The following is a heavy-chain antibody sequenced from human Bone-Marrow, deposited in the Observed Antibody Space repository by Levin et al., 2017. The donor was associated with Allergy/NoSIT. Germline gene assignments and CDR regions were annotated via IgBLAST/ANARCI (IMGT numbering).Heavy chain of an antibody. J-gene: IGHJ5*02. D-gene: IGHD5-24*01. Sequence: GESLKISCAASGFTFSNSWMSWVRQTPGKGLEWVANIKEDGSEKYYVDSVKGRFTISRDNAKNSLYVQMNSLRAEDTAVYYCARDQFRRATIGARWFDPWGKEPLFIVSS. CDR2: IKEDGSEK. CDR3: ARDQFRRATIGARWFDP. CDR1: GFTFSNSW. V-gene: IGHV3-7*01.